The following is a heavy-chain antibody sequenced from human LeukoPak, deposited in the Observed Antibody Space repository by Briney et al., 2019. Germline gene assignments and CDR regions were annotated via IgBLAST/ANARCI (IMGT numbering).Heavy chain of an antibody. D-gene: IGHD3-10*01. CDR3: ARHRITMVRGVWNWFDP. CDR1: GGSISSYY. J-gene: IGHJ5*02. Sequence: SETLSLTCTVSGGSISSYYWSWIRQPPGKGLEWIGYIYYSGSTNYNPSLKSRVTISVDTSKNQFSLKLSSVTAADTAVYYCARHRITMVRGVWNWFDPWGQGTLVTVSS. V-gene: IGHV4-59*08. CDR2: IYYSGST.